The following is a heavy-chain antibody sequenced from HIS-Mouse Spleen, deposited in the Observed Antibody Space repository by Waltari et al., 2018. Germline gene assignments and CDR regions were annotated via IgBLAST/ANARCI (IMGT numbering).Heavy chain of an antibody. V-gene: IGHV1-8*01. Sequence: QVQLVQSGAEVKKPRASVKVSCKASGYTFTSYDINWVRQATGQGREWMGCIDPNSGNTGYAQKFQGRVTMTRNTSIRTAYMELSSLRSEDTAVYYCARVYYDFWSGYYYWGQGTLVTVSS. CDR3: ARVYYDFWSGYYY. CDR1: GYTFTSYD. J-gene: IGHJ4*02. CDR2: IDPNSGNT. D-gene: IGHD3-3*01.